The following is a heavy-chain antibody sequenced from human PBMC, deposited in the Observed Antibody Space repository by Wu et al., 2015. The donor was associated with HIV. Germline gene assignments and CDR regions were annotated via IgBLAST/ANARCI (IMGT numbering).Heavy chain of an antibody. V-gene: IGHV1-2*02. CDR2: INPNRGGT. J-gene: IGHJ4*02. CDR1: GYTFIDYY. Sequence: VQLVQSGPEVKXPGASVMVSCKASGYTFIDYYIYWVRQAPGQGLEWMGWINPNRGGTKYAQNFQGRITMTRDTAVSTAYMELNSLRSDDTAVYYCARLQSLHGLYSNADYWGQG. D-gene: IGHD5-24*01. CDR3: ARLQSLHGLYSNADY.